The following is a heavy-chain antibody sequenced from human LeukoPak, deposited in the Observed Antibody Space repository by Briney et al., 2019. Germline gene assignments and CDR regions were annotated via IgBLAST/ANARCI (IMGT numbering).Heavy chain of an antibody. CDR1: GFTFSSYS. D-gene: IGHD5-24*01. CDR2: ISSSSSTI. V-gene: IGHV3-48*02. CDR3: ARIEMAMIGDY. J-gene: IGHJ4*02. Sequence: GGSLRLSCAASGFTFSSYSMNWVRQAPGKGLEWVSYISSSSSTIYYADSVKGRFTISRDNAKNPLYLQMNSLRDEDTAVYYCARIEMAMIGDYWGQGTLVTVSS.